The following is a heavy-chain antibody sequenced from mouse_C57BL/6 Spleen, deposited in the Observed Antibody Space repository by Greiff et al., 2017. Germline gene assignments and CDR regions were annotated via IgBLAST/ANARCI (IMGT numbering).Heavy chain of an antibody. J-gene: IGHJ2*01. CDR2: IYPGDGDT. CDR1: GYAFSSYW. CDR3: ARGLLRFFFDY. D-gene: IGHD1-1*01. Sequence: QVQLKESGAELVKPGASVKISCKASGYAFSSYWMNWVKQRPGKGLEWIGQIYPGDGDTNYNGKFKGKATLTADKSSSTAYMQLSSLTSEDSAVYFCARGLLRFFFDYWGQGTTLTVSS. V-gene: IGHV1-80*01.